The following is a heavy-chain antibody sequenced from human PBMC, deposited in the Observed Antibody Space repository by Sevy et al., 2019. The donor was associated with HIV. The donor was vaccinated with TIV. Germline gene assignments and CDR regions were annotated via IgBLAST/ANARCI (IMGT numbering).Heavy chain of an antibody. CDR3: ARGGVPGYSSALHSDY. CDR2: ISAYNGNT. CDR1: GYTFTSYG. V-gene: IGHV1-18*01. J-gene: IGHJ4*02. D-gene: IGHD6-19*01. Sequence: ASVKVSCKASGYTFTSYGINWVRQAPGQGLEWMGWISAYNGNTNYAQTLQGRVTMTTDTSTSTAYMELRSLRSDDTAAYYCARGGVPGYSSALHSDYWGQGTLVTVSS.